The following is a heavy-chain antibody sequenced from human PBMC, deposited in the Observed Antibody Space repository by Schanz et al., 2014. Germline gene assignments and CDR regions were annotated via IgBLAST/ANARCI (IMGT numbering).Heavy chain of an antibody. D-gene: IGHD1-1*01. CDR1: RGSIGSTNW. CDR2: IYETGRT. V-gene: IGHV4-4*02. Sequence: QVQLQESGPGLVKPSGTLSLTCTISRGSIGSTNWWSWLRQSPRKGLEWIADIYETGRTNYNPSRRTRFTVTVKKPTNLLSRRLTAVTAADTAVYYCARLEYTSGWQGFDYWGQGILVTVSP. J-gene: IGHJ4*02. CDR3: ARLEYTSGWQGFDY.